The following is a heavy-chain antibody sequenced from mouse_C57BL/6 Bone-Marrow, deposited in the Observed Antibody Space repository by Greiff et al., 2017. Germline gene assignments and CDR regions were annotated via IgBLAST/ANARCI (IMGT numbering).Heavy chain of an antibody. CDR3: TRYRDGYCGYFDV. V-gene: IGHV1-5*01. Sequence: EVQLQQSGTVLARPGASVKMTCKTSGYTFTSYWMHWVKQRPGQGLEWIGAIYPGNSDTSNNQKFKGKAKLTAVTSASTAYMELSSLTNEDSAVYYCTRYRDGYCGYFDVWGTGTTVTVSS. CDR1: GYTFTSYW. D-gene: IGHD2-3*01. CDR2: IYPGNSDT. J-gene: IGHJ1*03.